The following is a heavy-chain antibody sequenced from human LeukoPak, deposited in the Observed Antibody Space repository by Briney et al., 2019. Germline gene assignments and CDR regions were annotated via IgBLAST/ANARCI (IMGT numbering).Heavy chain of an antibody. CDR3: ARVTMVRGFDY. CDR2: ISSSSDYI. CDR1: GFTFSGYT. Sequence: GGSLRLSCAASGFTFSGYTMNWVRQAPGKGLEWVSSISSSSDYIYYADSVKGRFTISRDNAKNSLYPQLNSLRAEDTAVYYCARVTMVRGFDYWGQGTLVTVSS. V-gene: IGHV3-21*01. D-gene: IGHD3-10*01. J-gene: IGHJ4*02.